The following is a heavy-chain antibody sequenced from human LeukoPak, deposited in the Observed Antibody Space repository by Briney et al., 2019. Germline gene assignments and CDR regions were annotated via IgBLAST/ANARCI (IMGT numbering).Heavy chain of an antibody. D-gene: IGHD2-8*01. CDR3: ARDLYCTNGVCEEWFDP. V-gene: IGHV4-31*03. CDR2: IYYSGST. CDR1: GCSISSGGYY. J-gene: IGHJ5*02. Sequence: PSQTLSLTCTVSGCSISSGGYYWSWIRPHPGKGLEWIGYIYYSGSTYYNPSLKSRVTISVDTSKNQFSLKLSSVTAADTAVYYCARDLYCTNGVCEEWFDPWGQGTLVTVSS.